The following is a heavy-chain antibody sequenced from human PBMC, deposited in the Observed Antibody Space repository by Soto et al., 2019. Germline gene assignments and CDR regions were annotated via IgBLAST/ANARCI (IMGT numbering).Heavy chain of an antibody. CDR1: GFTFDDYA. J-gene: IGHJ4*02. D-gene: IGHD5-12*01. Sequence: EVQLVESGGGLVQPGRSLRLSCADSGFTFDDYAMHWVRQAPGKGLEWVSGISWNSGSIGYADSVKGRFTISRDNAKNSLYLQMNSLRAEDTALYYGAKAPSGDIGYENIDYWGQGTLVTVSS. CDR3: AKAPSGDIGYENIDY. CDR2: ISWNSGSI. V-gene: IGHV3-9*01.